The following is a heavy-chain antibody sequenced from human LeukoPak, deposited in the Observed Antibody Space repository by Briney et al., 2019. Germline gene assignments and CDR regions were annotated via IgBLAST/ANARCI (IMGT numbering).Heavy chain of an antibody. J-gene: IGHJ4*02. V-gene: IGHV4-59*08. CDR3: ARNSVAMHDY. CDR2: IYYSGST. D-gene: IGHD2-21*01. Sequence: NPSETLSLTCTVSGGSLSSYYWSWIRQPPGKALEWIGYIYYSGSTNYNPSLKSRVTISVDTSKNQFSLKLSSVTAADTAVYYCARNSVAMHDYWGQGTLVTVSS. CDR1: GGSLSSYY.